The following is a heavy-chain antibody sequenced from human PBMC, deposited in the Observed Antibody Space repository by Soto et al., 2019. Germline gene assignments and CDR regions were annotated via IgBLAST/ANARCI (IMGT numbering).Heavy chain of an antibody. Sequence: PSETLSLTCTVSGGSISSSSYYWGWIRQPPGKGLEWIGSIYYSGSTYYNPSLKSRVTISVDTSKSQFSLKLSSVTAADTAVYYCARLDYDYVWGSYRSSAFEIWGQGTMVTVSS. V-gene: IGHV4-39*01. J-gene: IGHJ3*02. CDR3: ARLDYDYVWGSYRSSAFEI. D-gene: IGHD3-16*02. CDR2: IYYSGST. CDR1: GGSISSSSYY.